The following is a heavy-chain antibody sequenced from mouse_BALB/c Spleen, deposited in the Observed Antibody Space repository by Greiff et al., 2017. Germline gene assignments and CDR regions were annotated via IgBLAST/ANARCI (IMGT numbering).Heavy chain of an antibody. CDR2: IWAGGST. CDR3: ARGGRLLLRPLYAMDY. CDR1: GFSLTSYG. Sequence: VKLQESGPGLVAPSQSLSITCTVSGFSLTSYGVHWVRQPPGKGLEWLGVIWAGGSTNYNSALMSRLSISKDNSKSQVFLKMNSLQTDDTAMYYCARGGRLLLRPLYAMDYWGQGTSVTVSS. J-gene: IGHJ4*01. V-gene: IGHV2-9*02. D-gene: IGHD1-1*01.